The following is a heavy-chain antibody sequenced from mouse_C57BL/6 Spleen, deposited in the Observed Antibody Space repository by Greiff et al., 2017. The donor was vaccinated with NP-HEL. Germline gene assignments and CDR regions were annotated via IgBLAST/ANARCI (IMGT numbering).Heavy chain of an antibody. V-gene: IGHV1-64*01. J-gene: IGHJ3*01. CDR1: GYTFTSYW. D-gene: IGHD2-4*01. CDR3: ASYYYDYDGPPAY. CDR2: IHPNSGST. Sequence: QVQLQQSGAELVKPGASVKLSCKASGYTFTSYWMHWVKQRPGQGLEWIGMIHPNSGSTNYNEKFKSKATLTVDKSSSTAYMQLSSLTSEDSAVYYCASYYYDYDGPPAYWGQGTLVTVSA.